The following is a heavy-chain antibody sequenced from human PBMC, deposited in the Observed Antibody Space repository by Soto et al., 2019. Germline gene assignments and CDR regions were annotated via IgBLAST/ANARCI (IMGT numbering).Heavy chain of an antibody. D-gene: IGHD5-12*01. V-gene: IGHV3-21*01. Sequence: LRLSCAASGFPFSSYSMNWVRQAPGKGLEWVSSISSGSSYIYYAGSVKGRFTISRDNAKNSLYLQMNSLRVEDTAVYYCARATEATIGDTDYWGQGTLVTVSS. CDR3: ARATEATIGDTDY. CDR1: GFPFSSYS. J-gene: IGHJ4*02. CDR2: ISSGSSYI.